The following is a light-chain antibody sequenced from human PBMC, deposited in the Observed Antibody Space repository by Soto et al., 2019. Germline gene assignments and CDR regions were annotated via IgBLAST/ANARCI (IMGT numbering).Light chain of an antibody. CDR2: EVS. V-gene: IGLV2-14*01. Sequence: QSVLTQPASVSGSPGQSITISCTGTSTDIGAYNFVSWYQHHPGKAPNLVISEVSIRPSGVSSRFSGSKSGNTASLTISGLQAEDEAYYYCTSSTSNSPPYLFGTGTKLTV. CDR1: STDIGAYNF. J-gene: IGLJ1*01. CDR3: TSSTSNSPPYL.